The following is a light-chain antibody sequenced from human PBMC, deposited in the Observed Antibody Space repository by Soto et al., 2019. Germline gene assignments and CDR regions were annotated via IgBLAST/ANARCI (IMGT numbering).Light chain of an antibody. CDR1: SSNIGAGYD. V-gene: IGLV1-40*01. CDR2: GNS. J-gene: IGLJ1*01. Sequence: QSVLTQPPSVSGAPGQRVTISCTGSSSNIGAGYDVHWYQQLHGTAPKLLIHGNSNRPSGVPDRFSGSKSGNSVSLAITGLQAENESDHYCQTYSSSQSDVYGNGTMVTAL. CDR3: QTYSSSQSDV.